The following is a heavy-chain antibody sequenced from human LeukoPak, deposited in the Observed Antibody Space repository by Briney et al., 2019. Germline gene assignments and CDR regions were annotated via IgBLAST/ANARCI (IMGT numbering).Heavy chain of an antibody. V-gene: IGHV4-61*02. CDR3: ARVDYDFWSGYYM. CDR2: IYTSGST. D-gene: IGHD3-3*01. CDR1: DGSISSGSYY. J-gene: IGHJ4*02. Sequence: PSETLSLTCTVSDGSISSGSYYWSWIRQPAGKGLEWIGRIYTSGSTNYNPSLKSRVTISVDTSKNQFSLKLSSVTAADTAVYYCARVDYDFWSGYYMWGQGTLVTVSS.